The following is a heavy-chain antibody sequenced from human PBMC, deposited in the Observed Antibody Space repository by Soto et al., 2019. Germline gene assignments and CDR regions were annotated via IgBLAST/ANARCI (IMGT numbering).Heavy chain of an antibody. D-gene: IGHD2-2*01. V-gene: IGHV3-30*18. CDR2: ISYDGSSK. CDR3: AKDGFEYLDYYYGMDV. CDR1: GFTFSTYG. Sequence: GSLRLSCAASGFTFSTYGMHWVRQAPGKGLEWVAVISYDGSSKYYADSVKGRFTISRDNSKNTLSLQMNSLGAEDTAVYSCAKDGFEYLDYYYGMDVWGQGTTVTV. J-gene: IGHJ6*02.